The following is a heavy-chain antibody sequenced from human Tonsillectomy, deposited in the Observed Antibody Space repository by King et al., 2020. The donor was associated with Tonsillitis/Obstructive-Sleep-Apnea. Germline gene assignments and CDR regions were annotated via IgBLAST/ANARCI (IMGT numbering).Heavy chain of an antibody. CDR2: ISAYTGNT. D-gene: IGHD5-12*01. CDR1: GYTFSNYG. V-gene: IGHV1-18*01. CDR3: SRSLRDTVDTITGGMDV. J-gene: IGHJ6*02. Sequence: VQLVESGAEVKKPGASVKVSCKASGYTFSNYGISWVRQAPGQGLEWMGWISAYTGNTNYAQKLQGRVTMTTDTSTSTAYMNLRSLRSGDSAVYYCSRSLRDTVDTITGGMDVGGQGTTVTV.